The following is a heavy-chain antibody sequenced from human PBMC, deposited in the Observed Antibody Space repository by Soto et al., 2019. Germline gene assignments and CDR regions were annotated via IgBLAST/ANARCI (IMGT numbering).Heavy chain of an antibody. V-gene: IGHV3-53*01. CDR1: GFTFKNNY. J-gene: IGHJ4*02. CDR3: ARAPSGNYYFDS. Sequence: PGGSLRLSFAASGFTFKNNYIGWVRQAPGKGLEWVSVIYSGGSTYYADSVKGRFTISRDNSKNTLYLQMNSLRAEDTAVYYCARAPSGNYYFDSWGQGTLVNVSS. CDR2: IYSGGST. D-gene: IGHD1-26*01.